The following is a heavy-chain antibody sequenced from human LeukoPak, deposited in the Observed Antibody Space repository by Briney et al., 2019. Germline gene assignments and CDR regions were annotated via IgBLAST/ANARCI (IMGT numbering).Heavy chain of an antibody. D-gene: IGHD6-13*01. J-gene: IGHJ4*02. CDR1: GFTFSSYG. Sequence: PGRSLRLSCAPSGFTFSSYGMHWVRQAPGKGLEWVAVIWYDGSKKYYADSVKGRFTISRDNSKDTLYLQMNSLRAEDTAVYYCARAGIAAAGVFDYWGQGTLVTVSS. V-gene: IGHV3-33*01. CDR2: IWYDGSKK. CDR3: ARAGIAAAGVFDY.